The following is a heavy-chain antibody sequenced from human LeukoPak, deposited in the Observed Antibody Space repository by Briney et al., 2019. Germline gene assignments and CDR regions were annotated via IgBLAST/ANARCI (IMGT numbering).Heavy chain of an antibody. V-gene: IGHV3-7*01. CDR2: MKLDGSEE. D-gene: IGHD2-15*01. CDR3: ARWARYCSSGSCYSWFDP. Sequence: GGSLRLSCAASGFTFRSYWMSWVRQAPGKGLEGVANMKLDGSEEYYVDSVKGRFTISSDNAKNSLYLQMNSLRVDDTAVYYCARWARYCSSGSCYSWFDPWGRGTLVTVSS. J-gene: IGHJ5*02. CDR1: GFTFRSYW.